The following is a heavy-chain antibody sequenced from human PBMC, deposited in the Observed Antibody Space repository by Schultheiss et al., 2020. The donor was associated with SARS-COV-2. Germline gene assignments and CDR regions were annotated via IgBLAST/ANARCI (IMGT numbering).Heavy chain of an antibody. J-gene: IGHJ6*02. CDR1: GFTFSNAW. CDR3: TREAHGMDA. CDR2: IRSKAYGGTT. V-gene: IGHV3-49*04. Sequence: GGSLRLSCAASGFTFSNAWMSWVRQAPGKGLEWVGFIRSKAYGGTTEYAASVKGRFTISRDDSKSIAYLQMNSLKTEDTAVYYCTREAHGMDAWGQGTTVTVSS.